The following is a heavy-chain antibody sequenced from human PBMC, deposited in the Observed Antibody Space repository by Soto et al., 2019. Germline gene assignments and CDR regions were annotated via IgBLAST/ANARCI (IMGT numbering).Heavy chain of an antibody. Sequence: QVQVVQSGAEVKEPGASVKVSCKASGYSSSNYYTHWVRQAPGQGLEWMGIVYPNGETTNYAQRFQGRVALTRDTSTNTDYMDLSRLTSDDTAIYFCASVTTIWSNWGQGTLVTVSS. V-gene: IGHV1-46*01. CDR3: ASVTTIWSN. J-gene: IGHJ4*02. D-gene: IGHD2-21*02. CDR1: GYSSSNYY. CDR2: VYPNGETT.